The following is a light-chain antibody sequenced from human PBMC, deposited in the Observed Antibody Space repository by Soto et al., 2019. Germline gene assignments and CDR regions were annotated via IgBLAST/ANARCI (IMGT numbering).Light chain of an antibody. V-gene: IGKV1-5*01. J-gene: IGKJ1*01. CDR2: DAS. CDR3: HSDNSNART. Sequence: DIQMTQSPSTLSVSVGDRVTITCRASQNVDHWVAWYQQKPGKAHKFLIYDASNLESGVPSTFSRRGSGKEFTLTISSLQPDDIAAYYFHSDNSNARTFDQGTRV. CDR1: QNVDHW.